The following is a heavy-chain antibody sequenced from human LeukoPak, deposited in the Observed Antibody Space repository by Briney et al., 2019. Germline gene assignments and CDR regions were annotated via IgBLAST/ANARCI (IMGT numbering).Heavy chain of an antibody. CDR1: GYSFTSYW. V-gene: IGHV5-51*01. D-gene: IGHD3-22*01. CDR2: IYPGDSDT. CDR3: ARHYYDNSGVVFIDP. J-gene: IGHJ5*02. Sequence: GESLKISCKGSGYSFTSYWIGWVRQMPGKGLEWMGIIYPGDSDTRYSPSFQGQVTISADKSISTAYLQWSSLKASDTAMYYCARHYYDNSGVVFIDPWGQGTLVTVSS.